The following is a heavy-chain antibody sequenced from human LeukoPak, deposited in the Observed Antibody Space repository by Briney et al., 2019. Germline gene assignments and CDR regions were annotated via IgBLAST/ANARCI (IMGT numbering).Heavy chain of an antibody. CDR3: ARLSPPIASFCSGGTCYSGGFDP. J-gene: IGHJ5*02. V-gene: IGHV1-18*01. Sequence: ASVKVTCKASGYTFTSYGITWVRQAPGQGLEWMGWITTYNGNTYYAQNFQGRVTMTADTSTSTAYMEVRSLRSDDTAVYYCARLSPPIASFCSGGTCYSGGFDPWGQGTLVTVSS. CDR1: GYTFTSYG. D-gene: IGHD2-15*01. CDR2: ITTYNGNT.